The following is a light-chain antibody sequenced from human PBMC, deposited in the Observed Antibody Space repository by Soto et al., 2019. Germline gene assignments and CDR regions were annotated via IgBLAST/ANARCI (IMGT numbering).Light chain of an antibody. CDR2: EAT. J-gene: IGLJ1*01. V-gene: IGLV2-14*02. CDR3: FSFTTDWTHV. CDR1: SSYFGTYNL. Sequence: QSVLTQPASVSGSPGQSITISCTGTSSYFGTYNLVSWYQHHPGKAPKLLIYEATKRPPGVSDRFSGSKSGTAASLTISGLQTEDEADYFCFSFTTDWTHVFGTGTKVTVL.